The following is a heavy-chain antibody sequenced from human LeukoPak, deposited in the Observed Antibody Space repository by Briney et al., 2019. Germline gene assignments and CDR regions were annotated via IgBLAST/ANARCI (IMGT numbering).Heavy chain of an antibody. D-gene: IGHD2-2*01. J-gene: IGHJ5*02. CDR3: ARDCSSTSCYPNWFDP. CDR1: GGTFSSYA. Sequence: SVKVSCKASGGTFSSYAISWVRQAPGQGLEWMGGIIPIFGTANYAQKFQGRVTITADESTSTAYMEPSSLRSEDTAVYYCARDCSSTSCYPNWFDPWGQGTLVTVSS. CDR2: IIPIFGTA. V-gene: IGHV1-69*13.